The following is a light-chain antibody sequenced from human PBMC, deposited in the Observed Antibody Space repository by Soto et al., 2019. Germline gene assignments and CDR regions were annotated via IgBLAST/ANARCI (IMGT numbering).Light chain of an antibody. J-gene: IGKJ2*01. CDR3: QHTTDFT. CDR2: HAS. V-gene: IGKV1D-13*01. Sequence: IQMTQSPPSLSASVGDIVTIIFRASQGISDYLAWYQQKPGELPKLVIYHASTFERGVPPRFSGSTSGAESTLTITGLQPDDLGTYYCQHTTDFTFGQGTKVDIK. CDR1: QGISDY.